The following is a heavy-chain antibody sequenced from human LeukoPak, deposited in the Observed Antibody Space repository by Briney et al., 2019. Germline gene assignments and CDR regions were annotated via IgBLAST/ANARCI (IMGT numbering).Heavy chain of an antibody. J-gene: IGHJ4*02. CDR2: INHSGSI. Sequence: SETLSLTCAVYGVSFSGYYWSWIRQPPGKGLEWIGEINHSGSINYNPSLKSRVTISVDTSKNQFSLKLSSVTAADTAVYYCARVRYSGSYYFDYWGQGTLVTVSS. CDR1: GVSFSGYY. CDR3: ARVRYSGSYYFDY. V-gene: IGHV4-34*01. D-gene: IGHD1-26*01.